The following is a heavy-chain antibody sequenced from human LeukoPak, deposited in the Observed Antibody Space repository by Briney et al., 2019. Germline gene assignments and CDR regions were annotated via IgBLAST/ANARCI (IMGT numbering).Heavy chain of an antibody. D-gene: IGHD6-13*01. CDR2: IYYSGST. J-gene: IGHJ4*02. V-gene: IGHV4-39*01. CDR1: GGSISSSSYY. CDR3: ARTGYSSSWHY. Sequence: SETLSLTCTVSGGSISSSSYYWGWFRQPPGTGLEWIGSIYYSGSTYDNPSLKSRVTISVDTSKKQLSLKLSSVTAADTAVYYCARTGYSSSWHYWGQGTLVIVSS.